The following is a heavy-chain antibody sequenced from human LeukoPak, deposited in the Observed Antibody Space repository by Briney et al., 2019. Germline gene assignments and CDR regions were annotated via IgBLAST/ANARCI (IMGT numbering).Heavy chain of an antibody. D-gene: IGHD6-13*01. J-gene: IGHJ6*03. CDR1: GFTFSNYA. Sequence: PGGSLRLSCAASGFTFSNYAMSWVRQAPGKGLEWVSSISSSSSYIYYADSVKGRFTISRDNAKNSLYLQMNSLRAEDTAVYYCARGGCSSWYRPLYYYYYMDVWGKGTTVTVSS. V-gene: IGHV3-21*01. CDR2: ISSSSSYI. CDR3: ARGGCSSWYRPLYYYYYMDV.